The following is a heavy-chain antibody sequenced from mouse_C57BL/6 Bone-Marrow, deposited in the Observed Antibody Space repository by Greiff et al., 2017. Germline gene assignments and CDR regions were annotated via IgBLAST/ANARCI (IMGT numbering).Heavy chain of an antibody. CDR3: ARIPSTTVVAYCFDY. Sequence: QVQLQQSGPELVKPGASVKLSCKASGYAFSSYWMNWVKPRPGKGLEWIGRIYPGDGDTNYNGKFKGKATLTADKSSSTAYMQLSSLTSEDSAVYFCARIPSTTVVAYCFDYWGQGTTLTVSS. V-gene: IGHV1-82*01. D-gene: IGHD1-1*01. CDR1: GYAFSSYW. J-gene: IGHJ2*01. CDR2: IYPGDGDT.